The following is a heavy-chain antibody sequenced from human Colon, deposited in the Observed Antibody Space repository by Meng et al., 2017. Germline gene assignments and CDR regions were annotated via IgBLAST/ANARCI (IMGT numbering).Heavy chain of an antibody. J-gene: IGHJ4*02. CDR2: ISYSGST. CDR3: ARGRRGYSYGYSNY. D-gene: IGHD5-18*01. CDR1: GGSISNSGYY. Sequence: QLQLQESGPGLVKPSETLSLTCTVSGGSISNSGYYWGWVRQPPGKGLEWIGSISYSGSTYYGPSLKSRVTISVDTSKNQFSLKLSSATAADTAVYYCARGRRGYSYGYSNYWGQGTLVTVSS. V-gene: IGHV4-39*07.